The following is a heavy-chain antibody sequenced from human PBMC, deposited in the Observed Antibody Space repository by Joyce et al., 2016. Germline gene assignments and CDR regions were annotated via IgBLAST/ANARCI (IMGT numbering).Heavy chain of an antibody. D-gene: IGHD2-8*01. CDR3: ARVGLNGRDWYFDL. V-gene: IGHV7-4-1*02. Sequence: QVQLVQSGSELKKPGASVKVSCKASGYTFTSQAMNWLRQAPGQGLEWMGWINTNTGNPTYAQGFTGRFVFSLDTSVSTAYLQISSLKAEDTAVYYCARVGLNGRDWYFDLWGRGTLVTVSS. CDR2: INTNTGNP. CDR1: GYTFTSQA. J-gene: IGHJ2*01.